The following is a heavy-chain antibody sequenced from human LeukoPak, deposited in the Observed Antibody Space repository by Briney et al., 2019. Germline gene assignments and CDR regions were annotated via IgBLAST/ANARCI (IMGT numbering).Heavy chain of an antibody. CDR3: ARDPYSGSYGDYYYYYMDV. CDR2: ISSSSSYI. CDR1: GFTFSSYS. Sequence: GGSLRLSCAASGFTFSSYSMNWVRQAPGKGLEWVSSISSSSSYIYYADSVKGRFTISRDNAKNSLYLQMNSLRPEDTAVYYCARDPYSGSYGDYYYYYMDVWGKGTTVTISS. D-gene: IGHD1-26*01. J-gene: IGHJ6*03. V-gene: IGHV3-21*01.